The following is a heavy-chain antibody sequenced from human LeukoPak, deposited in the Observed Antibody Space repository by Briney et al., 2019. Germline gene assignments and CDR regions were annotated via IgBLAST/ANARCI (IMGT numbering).Heavy chain of an antibody. CDR2: IYHSGST. Sequence: SETLSLTCAVSGGSISSSNWWSWVRQPPGKGLEWIGEIYHSGSTNYNPSLKSRVTISVDTSKNQFSLKLSSVTAADTAVYYCARALTGVSPLYYYYCYMDVWGKGTTVTVSS. CDR3: ARALTGVSPLYYYYCYMDV. CDR1: GGSISSSNW. V-gene: IGHV4-4*02. D-gene: IGHD3-10*01. J-gene: IGHJ6*03.